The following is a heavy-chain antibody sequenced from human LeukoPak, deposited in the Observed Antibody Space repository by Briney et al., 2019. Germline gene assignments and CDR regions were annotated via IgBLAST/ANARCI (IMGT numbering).Heavy chain of an antibody. Sequence: GGSLRLSCAASGFTLSSYSMNWVREAPGKGLEWVSSISRSSSYIYYADSVKGRFTISRDNAKNSRYLQMNSLRAEHTAVYYCATARVPNAYWGQGTLVPVSS. CDR1: GFTLSSYS. J-gene: IGHJ4*02. CDR2: ISRSSSYI. V-gene: IGHV3-21*01. CDR3: ATARVPNAY.